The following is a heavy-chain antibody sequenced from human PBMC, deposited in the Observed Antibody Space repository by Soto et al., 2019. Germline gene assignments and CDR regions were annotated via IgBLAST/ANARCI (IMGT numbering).Heavy chain of an antibody. CDR3: ARDSTRRGTCDI. D-gene: IGHD2-2*01. J-gene: IGHJ3*02. Sequence: PSETLSLTCAVSGDSISGNNWWSWVRQSPGKGLEWIGEIYHTGKATYNPSLKTRVTMSVDKSKIQFSLEVSSVTAADTAVYYCARDSTRRGTCDIWGQGTMVTVSS. V-gene: IGHV4-4*02. CDR2: IYHTGKA. CDR1: GDSISGNNW.